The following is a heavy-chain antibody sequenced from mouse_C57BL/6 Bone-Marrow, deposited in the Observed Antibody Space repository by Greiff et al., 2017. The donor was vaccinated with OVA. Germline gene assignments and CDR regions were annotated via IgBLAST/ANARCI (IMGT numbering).Heavy chain of an antibody. CDR1: GYTFTDYN. Sequence: LVKPGASVTMSCKASGYTFTDYNMHWVKQSHGKSLEWIGYINPNNGGTSYNQKFKGKATLTVNKSSSTAYMELRSLTSEDSAVYYCARNGSPHYYAMDYWGQGTSVTVSS. D-gene: IGHD2-2*01. CDR3: ARNGSPHYYAMDY. V-gene: IGHV1-22*01. J-gene: IGHJ4*01. CDR2: INPNNGGT.